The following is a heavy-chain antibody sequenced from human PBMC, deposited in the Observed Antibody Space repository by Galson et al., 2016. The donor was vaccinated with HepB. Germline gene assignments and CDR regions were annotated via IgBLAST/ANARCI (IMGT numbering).Heavy chain of an antibody. Sequence: SVKVSCKASGYTFTSYFVHWVRQAPGQGLEWMAIINPSDGGASYAQTFQGRLTLTTNPSTTTVYMELSSLTSDDTAVYFCARVSVASHPNWFGPWGQGTLVTVSS. CDR1: GYTFTSYF. V-gene: IGHV1-46*01. D-gene: IGHD2-21*01. CDR3: ARVSVASHPNWFGP. J-gene: IGHJ5*02. CDR2: INPSDGGA.